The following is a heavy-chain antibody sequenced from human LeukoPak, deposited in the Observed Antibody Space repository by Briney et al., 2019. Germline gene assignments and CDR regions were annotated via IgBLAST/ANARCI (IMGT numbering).Heavy chain of an antibody. CDR1: GYTLTRDD. CDR2: MNPNSGNT. J-gene: IGHJ6*03. D-gene: IGHD2-2*01. V-gene: IGHV1-8*03. Sequence: ASVKVSCKASGYTLTRDDINWVRQATGQGLEWMGWMNPNSGNTGYAQKFQGRVTITRNTSISTAYMELSSLKSEDTAVYYCARGVLCPGHYYYYMDVWGKGTTVTVSS. CDR3: ARGVLCPGHYYYYMDV.